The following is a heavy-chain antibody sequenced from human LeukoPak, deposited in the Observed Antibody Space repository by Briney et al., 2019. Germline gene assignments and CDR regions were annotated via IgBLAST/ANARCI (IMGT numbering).Heavy chain of an antibody. Sequence: QTGGSLRLSCAASGFTVSSNYMSWVRQAPGKGLEWVSVIYSGGSTYYADSVKGRFTISRDNSKNTLYLQMNSLRAEDTAVYYCASSSTPYYYHGMDVWGQGTTVTVSS. J-gene: IGHJ6*02. V-gene: IGHV3-53*01. D-gene: IGHD2-2*01. CDR2: IYSGGST. CDR1: GFTVSSNY. CDR3: ASSSTPYYYHGMDV.